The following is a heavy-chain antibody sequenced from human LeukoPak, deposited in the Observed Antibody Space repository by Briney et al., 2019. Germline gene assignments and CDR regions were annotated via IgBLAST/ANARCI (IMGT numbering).Heavy chain of an antibody. D-gene: IGHD5-24*01. CDR3: ARDDQRWGFDL. CDR1: GYTFTDYY. J-gene: IGHJ2*01. V-gene: IGHV1-2*02. CDR2: INPNSGDT. Sequence: GASVKVSCKASGYTFTDYYMHWVRQAPGQGLEWMGWINPNSGDTNYAQKFQGRVTMTRDTSISTAYMELSRLRSDDTAVYYCARDDQRWGFDLWGRGTLVTVSS.